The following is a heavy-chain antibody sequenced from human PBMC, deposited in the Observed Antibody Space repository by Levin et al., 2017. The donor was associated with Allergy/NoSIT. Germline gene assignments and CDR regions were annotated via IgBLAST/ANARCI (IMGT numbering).Heavy chain of an antibody. D-gene: IGHD6-13*01. CDR2: MYYSGST. Sequence: SPTLSLPCTVSGGSISSYYYSWIRQPPGKGLEWIGYMYYSGSTNYNPSLKSRVTISVDTSKNQFSLKLMSVTAADTAVYYCARATRSSLIHYFDHWGQGTLVTVSS. V-gene: IGHV4-59*01. J-gene: IGHJ4*02. CDR1: GGSISSYY. CDR3: ARATRSSLIHYFDH.